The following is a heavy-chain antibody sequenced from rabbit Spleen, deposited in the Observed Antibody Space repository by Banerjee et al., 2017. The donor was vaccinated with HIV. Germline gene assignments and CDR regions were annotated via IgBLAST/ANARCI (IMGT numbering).Heavy chain of an antibody. D-gene: IGHD8-1*01. V-gene: IGHV1S45*01. CDR1: GFSFSSSYY. Sequence: QEQLVESGGGLVKPGASLTLTCTASGFSFSSSYYMCWVRQAPGKGLEWIACIEVGSSDFTYFATWAKGRFTISKTSSTTVILQMTSLTVADTATYFCARDTGSSFSSYGMDLWGQGTLVTVS. J-gene: IGHJ6*01. CDR2: IEVGSSDFT. CDR3: ARDTGSSFSSYGMDL.